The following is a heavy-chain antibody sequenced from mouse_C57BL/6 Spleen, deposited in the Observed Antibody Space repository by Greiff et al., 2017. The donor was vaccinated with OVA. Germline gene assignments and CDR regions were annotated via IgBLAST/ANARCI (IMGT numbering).Heavy chain of an antibody. CDR1: GYAFTNYL. CDR3: ARSAGNWYFDV. Sequence: QVQLKQSGAELVRPGTSVKVSCKASGYAFTNYLIEWVKQRPGQGLEWIGVINPGSGGTNYNEKFKGKATLTADKSSSTAYMQLSSLTSEDSAVYFCARSAGNWYFDVWGTGTTVTVSS. V-gene: IGHV1-54*01. J-gene: IGHJ1*03. CDR2: INPGSGGT. D-gene: IGHD4-1*01.